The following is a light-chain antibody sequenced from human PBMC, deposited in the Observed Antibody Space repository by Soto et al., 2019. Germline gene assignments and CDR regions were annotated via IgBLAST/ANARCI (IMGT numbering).Light chain of an antibody. J-gene: IGKJ2*01. V-gene: IGKV3-11*01. CDR1: QSISTY. CDR2: DAS. Sequence: EIVLTQSPAPLSLSPGERATLSCRASQSISTYLAWYQQKPGQAPRLLINDASNRATGVPARFSGSGSGTDFTLTISSLEPEDFAVYYCQQRFRWPGMFTFGQGTKLEIK. CDR3: QQRFRWPGMFT.